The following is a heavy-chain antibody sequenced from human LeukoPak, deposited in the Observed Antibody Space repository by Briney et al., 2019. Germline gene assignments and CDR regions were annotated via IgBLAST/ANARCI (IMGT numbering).Heavy chain of an antibody. CDR2: IIPILGIA. CDR1: GGTFSSYA. V-gene: IGHV1-69*04. J-gene: IGHJ3*02. D-gene: IGHD2-21*02. CDR3: ARDRAYCGGDCYSNAFDI. Sequence: SVKVPCKASGGTFSSYAISWVRQAPGQGLEWMGRIIPILGIANYAQRFQGRVTITADKSTSTAYMELSSLRSEDTAVYYCARDRAYCGGDCYSNAFDIWGQGTMVTVSS.